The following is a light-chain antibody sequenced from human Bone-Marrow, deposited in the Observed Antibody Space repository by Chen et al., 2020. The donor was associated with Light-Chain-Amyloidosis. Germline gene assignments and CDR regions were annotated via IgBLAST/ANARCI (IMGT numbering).Light chain of an antibody. CDR3: SSYTITNTLV. Sequence: QSALTQPASVSGSPGQSITISCTGTSSDVGGYKYVSWYQQYPGKAPKLMIYEVTNRPSWVPDRFSGSKADNTASLTISGLQTEDEADYFFSSYTITNTLVFGSGTRVTVL. V-gene: IGLV2-14*01. CDR2: EVT. J-gene: IGLJ1*01. CDR1: SSDVGGYKY.